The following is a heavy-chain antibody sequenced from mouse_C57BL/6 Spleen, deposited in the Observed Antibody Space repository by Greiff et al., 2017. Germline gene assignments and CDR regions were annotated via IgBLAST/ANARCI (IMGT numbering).Heavy chain of an antibody. V-gene: IGHV1-64*01. CDR3: ARPASSYAMDY. CDR2: IPPNSGST. D-gene: IGHD3-1*01. Sequence: QVQLQQPGAELVKPGASVKLSCKASGYTFTSYWMHWVKQRPGQGLEWIGMIPPNSGSTKYNEKFKSKATLTVDKSSSTAYMQLSRLTSEDSAGDYCARPASSYAMDYWGQGTSVTVSS. CDR1: GYTFTSYW. J-gene: IGHJ4*01.